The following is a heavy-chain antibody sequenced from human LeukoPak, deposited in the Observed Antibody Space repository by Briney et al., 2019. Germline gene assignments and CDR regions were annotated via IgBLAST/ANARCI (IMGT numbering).Heavy chain of an antibody. D-gene: IGHD3-3*01. V-gene: IGHV1-8*01. CDR3: ATDENDFWSPSGMDV. J-gene: IGHJ6*02. CDR1: GYTVTSYD. Sequence: GASVKVSCKASGYTVTSYDINWVRQATGQGLEWMGWMNPNSGNTGYAQKFQGRVTMTRNTSISTAYMELSSLRSEDTAVYYCATDENDFWSPSGMDVRGQGTTVTVSS. CDR2: MNPNSGNT.